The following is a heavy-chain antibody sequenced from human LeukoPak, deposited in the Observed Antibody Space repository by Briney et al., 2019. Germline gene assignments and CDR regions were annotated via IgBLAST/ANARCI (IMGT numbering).Heavy chain of an antibody. D-gene: IGHD3-22*01. V-gene: IGHV3-33*01. Sequence: GGSLRLSCAASGFSFSRFDMHWVRQAPGKGLEWVAVIWFDGSNTYYEDSVKGRFTISRDNSKNTLFLQMNSLRAEDTAVYYCGGENDTTGSLDYWGQGTLVTVSS. CDR2: IWFDGSNT. J-gene: IGHJ4*02. CDR1: GFSFSRFD. CDR3: GGENDTTGSLDY.